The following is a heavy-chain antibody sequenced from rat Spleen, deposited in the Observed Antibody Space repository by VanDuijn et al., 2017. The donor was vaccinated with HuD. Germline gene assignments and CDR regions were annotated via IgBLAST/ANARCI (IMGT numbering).Heavy chain of an antibody. CDR1: GFTFSDYN. Sequence: EVQLVESGGGLVQPGRSLKLSCAASGFTFSDYNMAWVRQAPKKGLEWFAPISYDGSSTYYRDSVKGRFTISRDNAKSTLYLQMDSLRSEDTATYYCARQGGFAYWGQGTLVTVSS. CDR3: ARQGGFAY. V-gene: IGHV5-7*01. CDR2: ISYDGSST. J-gene: IGHJ3*01.